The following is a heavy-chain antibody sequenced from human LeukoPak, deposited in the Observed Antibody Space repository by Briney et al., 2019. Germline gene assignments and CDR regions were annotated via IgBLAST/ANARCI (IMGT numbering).Heavy chain of an antibody. D-gene: IGHD1-1*01. J-gene: IGHJ4*02. CDR1: GFTFSNAW. CDR3: WDTNWNGDWDY. CDR2: IKSKAHGGTT. Sequence: GGSLRLSCAASGFTFSNAWMHWVRQAPGKGLEWVGRIKSKAHGGTTDYAAPVKGRFTISRDDSKNTLYLQMNSLKTEDTAVYYCWDTNWNGDWDYWGQGTLVTVSS. V-gene: IGHV3-15*01.